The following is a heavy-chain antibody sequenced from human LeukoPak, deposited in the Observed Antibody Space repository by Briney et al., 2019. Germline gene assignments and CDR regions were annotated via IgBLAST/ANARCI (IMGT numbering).Heavy chain of an antibody. CDR2: ISYDGSNK. V-gene: IGHV3-30*18. CDR1: GFTFSSYG. Sequence: GGSLRLSCAASGFTFSSYGMHWVRQVPGKGLEWVAVISYDGSNKYYADSVKGRFTISRDNSKNTLYLQMNSLRAEDTAVYYCAKKYGDFQGWYFDLWGRGTLVTVSS. CDR3: AKKYGDFQGWYFDL. D-gene: IGHD4-17*01. J-gene: IGHJ2*01.